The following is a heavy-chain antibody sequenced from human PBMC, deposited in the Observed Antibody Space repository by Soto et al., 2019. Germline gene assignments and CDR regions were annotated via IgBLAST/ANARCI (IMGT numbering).Heavy chain of an antibody. CDR1: GGTFSSYT. D-gene: IGHD3-9*01. CDR2: IIPILGIA. V-gene: IGHV1-69*02. CDR3: ARAYYDILTGYAFYI. J-gene: IGHJ3*02. Sequence: QVQLVQSGAEVKKPGSSVKVSCKASGGTFSSYTISWVRQAPGQGLEWMGRIIPILGIANYAQKFQGRVTITADKSTSTAYMELSSLRSEDTAVYYCARAYYDILTGYAFYIWGQGTMVTVSS.